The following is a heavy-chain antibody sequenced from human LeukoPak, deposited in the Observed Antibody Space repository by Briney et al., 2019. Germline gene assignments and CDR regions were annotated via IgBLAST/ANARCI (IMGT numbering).Heavy chain of an antibody. Sequence: SETLSLTCTVSGGSISSSSYYWGWIRQPPGKGLEWIGYIYYSGSTYYNPSLKSRVTISVDTSKNQFSLKLSSVTAADTAVYYCARGRSSDYDDAFDIWGQGTMVTVSS. J-gene: IGHJ3*02. V-gene: IGHV4-31*03. CDR3: ARGRSSDYDDAFDI. CDR2: IYYSGST. D-gene: IGHD5-12*01. CDR1: GGSISSSSYY.